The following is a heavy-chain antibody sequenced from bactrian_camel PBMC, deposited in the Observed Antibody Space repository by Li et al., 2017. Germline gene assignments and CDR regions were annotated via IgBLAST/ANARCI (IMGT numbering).Heavy chain of an antibody. D-gene: IGHD1*01. CDR1: EYIYSTNC. CDR3: GAGDSIYCSDYCVCASTN. J-gene: IGHJ4*01. V-gene: IGHV3S53*01. Sequence: SWGFLVQPRGSLRLSCTASEYIYSTNCMGWYRQVPGGEREGIAAINANGSTYYADSVKGRFTISKDNAKNSLNLQMNSLKSEDTAMYYCGAGDSIYCSDYCVCASTNWGQGTQVTVS. CDR2: INANGST.